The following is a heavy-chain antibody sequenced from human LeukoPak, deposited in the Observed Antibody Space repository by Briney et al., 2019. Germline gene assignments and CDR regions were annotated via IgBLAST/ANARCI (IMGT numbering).Heavy chain of an antibody. J-gene: IGHJ4*02. CDR2: ISYDQRNK. CDR3: AKDVRATVTSVIFDY. CDR1: GFTFSSYG. Sequence: GRSLRLSCAASGFTFSSYGMPWVRQAPGKGLEWVAVISYDQRNKYYEQYAKGRFTISKHNSKNTLYLQMNSLRAEDPAVYYCAKDVRATVTSVIFDYWGQGTLVTVSS. V-gene: IGHV3-30*18. D-gene: IGHD4-17*01.